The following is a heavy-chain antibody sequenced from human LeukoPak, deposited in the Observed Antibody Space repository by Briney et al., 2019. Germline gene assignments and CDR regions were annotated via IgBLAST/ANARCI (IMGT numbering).Heavy chain of an antibody. V-gene: IGHV3-7*01. Sequence: AESLCLSCAASGFTFSSYCMSWVRQPPGGGREWVANIKQDGSEKYYVDSVKGRFTISRDNAKNSLYLQMNSLRAEDTAVYYCAKDAWSGYYTEGYNWFDPWGQGTLVTVSS. D-gene: IGHD3-3*01. CDR1: GFTFSSYC. J-gene: IGHJ5*02. CDR3: AKDAWSGYYTEGYNWFDP. CDR2: IKQDGSEK.